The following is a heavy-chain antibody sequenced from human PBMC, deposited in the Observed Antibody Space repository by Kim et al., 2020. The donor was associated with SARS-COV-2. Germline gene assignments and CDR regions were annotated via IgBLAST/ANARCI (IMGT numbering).Heavy chain of an antibody. D-gene: IGHD3-3*01. CDR3: ARDRFLEWGIDY. Sequence: ASVKVSCKASGYTFTSYAMHWVRQAPGQRLEWMGWINAGNGNTKYSQKFQGRVTITRDTSARTAYMALRSLRYEDTAVYYCARDRFLEWGIDYWGQGTL. V-gene: IGHV1-3*01. J-gene: IGHJ4*02. CDR1: GYTFTSYA. CDR2: INAGNGNT.